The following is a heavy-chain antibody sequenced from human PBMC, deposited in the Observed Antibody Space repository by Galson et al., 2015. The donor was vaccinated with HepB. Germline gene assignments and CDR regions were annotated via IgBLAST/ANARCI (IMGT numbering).Heavy chain of an antibody. CDR3: ATTKFGNGAYWTFEI. D-gene: IGHD2-8*01. CDR1: GFAFDTHA. CDR2: ISGNGDST. J-gene: IGHJ3*02. V-gene: IGHV3-23*01. Sequence: LRLSCAASGFAFDTHAMSWVRQAPGRGLEWISGISGNGDSTFYADSVKGRFTVSRDNSNNMLYLQMNSLRAEDSAVYFCATTKFGNGAYWTFEIWGPGTLVTVSS.